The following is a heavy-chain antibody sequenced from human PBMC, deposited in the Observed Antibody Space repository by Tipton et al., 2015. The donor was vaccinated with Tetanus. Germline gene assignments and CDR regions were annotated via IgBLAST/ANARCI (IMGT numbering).Heavy chain of an antibody. CDR2: IYYTELT. CDR3: ARATPSGSYFVRYYSMDV. CDR1: GAPINRGGYL. D-gene: IGHD3-22*01. J-gene: IGHJ6*02. Sequence: TLSLTCTVSGAPINRGGYLWTWVRQYPGRGLEWIGYIYYTELTSYTPSLESRVKISVDTSKNHFSLTLTSVTAADTAVYYCARATPSGSYFVRYYSMDVWGQGTTVVVSS. V-gene: IGHV4-31*03.